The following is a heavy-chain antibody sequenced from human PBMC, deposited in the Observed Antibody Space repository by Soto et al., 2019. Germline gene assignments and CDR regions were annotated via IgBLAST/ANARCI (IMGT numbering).Heavy chain of an antibody. CDR2: IKIKTYVGTT. CDR1: VFTFINSC. Sequence: SCASSVFTFINSCIICVRHSPLNVLEWFGRIKIKTYVGTTDYAAPVKGRFTISIDYSKNTLYLQINSLKTEDTAVYYCTNALRWGQGTLVNVSS. V-gene: IGHV3-15*01. CDR3: TNALR. J-gene: IGHJ4*02. D-gene: IGHD4-17*01.